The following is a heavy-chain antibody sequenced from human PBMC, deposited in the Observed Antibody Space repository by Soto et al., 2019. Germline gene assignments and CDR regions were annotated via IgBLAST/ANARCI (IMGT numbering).Heavy chain of an antibody. J-gene: IGHJ4*02. CDR1: GYTFTSYG. CDR2: ISAYNGNT. D-gene: IGHD6-13*01. V-gene: IGHV1-18*01. CDR3: ARESSSSCHDY. Sequence: HVQLVQSGAEVKKPGASVKVSCKASGYTFTSYGISWVRQAPGQGLEWMGWISAYNGNTNYAQKLQGRVTMTTDTYPSAAYMELRSQISDDTSVYYWARESSSSCHDYWGQGTLVTVSS.